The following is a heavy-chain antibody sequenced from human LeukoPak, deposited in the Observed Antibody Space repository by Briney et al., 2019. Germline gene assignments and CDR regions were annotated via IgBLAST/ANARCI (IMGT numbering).Heavy chain of an antibody. J-gene: IGHJ4*02. CDR1: GFTFSSYA. Sequence: GRSLRLSCAASGFTFSSYAMHWVRQAPGKGLEWVAVISYDGSNKSYADSVKGRFTISRDNSKNTLYLQMNSLRAEDTAVYYCARGTGYSGYGGDPTTDWGQGTLVTVSS. CDR2: ISYDGSNK. V-gene: IGHV3-30*04. CDR3: ARGTGYSGYGGDPTTD. D-gene: IGHD5-12*01.